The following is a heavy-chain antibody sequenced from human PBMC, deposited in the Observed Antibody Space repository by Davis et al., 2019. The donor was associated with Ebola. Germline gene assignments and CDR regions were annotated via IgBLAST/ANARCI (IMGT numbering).Heavy chain of an antibody. CDR1: GGTFSSYA. J-gene: IGHJ3*02. Sequence: AASVKVSCKASGGTFSSYAISLVRQAPGQGLEWMGGIIPIFGTANYEQKFQGRVTITADESTSTAYMELSSLRSEDTAVYYCARFGIVGATNAFDIWGQGTMVTVSS. D-gene: IGHD1-26*01. V-gene: IGHV1-69*13. CDR2: IIPIFGTA. CDR3: ARFGIVGATNAFDI.